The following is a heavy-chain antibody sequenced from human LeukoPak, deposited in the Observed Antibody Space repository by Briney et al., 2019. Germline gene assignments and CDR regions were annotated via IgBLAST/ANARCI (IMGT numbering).Heavy chain of an antibody. Sequence: GASVKVSCKASGGTFSSYAISWVRQAPGQGLEWMGGIIPIFGTANYAQKFQGRVTITADKSTSTAYMELSSLRSEDTAVYYCARVGREATITHYFDYWGQGTLVTVSS. CDR1: GGTFSSYA. CDR3: ARVGREATITHYFDY. J-gene: IGHJ4*02. CDR2: IIPIFGTA. D-gene: IGHD5-24*01. V-gene: IGHV1-69*06.